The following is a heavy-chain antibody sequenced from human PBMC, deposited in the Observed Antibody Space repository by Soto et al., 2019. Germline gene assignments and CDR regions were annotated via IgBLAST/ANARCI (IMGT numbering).Heavy chain of an antibody. CDR2: VGGSGGST. D-gene: IGHD3-3*01. CDR1: GFTFSSYA. Sequence: EVQLLESGGGLVQPGGSLRLSCAASGFTFSSYAMSWVRQAPGKGLEWVSAVGGSGGSTYYADSVKGRFTISRDNSMNQLYLRLNRLGAEEKAVSDCAKDSCYFWSGYWVSWFDPWCPGKLVTVSS. V-gene: IGHV3-23*01. CDR3: AKDSCYFWSGYWVSWFDP. J-gene: IGHJ5*02.